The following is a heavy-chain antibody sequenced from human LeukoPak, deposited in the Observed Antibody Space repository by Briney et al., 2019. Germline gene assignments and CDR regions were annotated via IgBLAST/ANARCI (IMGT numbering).Heavy chain of an antibody. CDR2: TSGSGVNS. Sequence: GGSLRLSCAASGFTLRSYDMSWVRQAPGKGLEWVAATSGSGVNSYYADSVRGRFTISRDNSQNTLYLQMNSLRAEDTALYYCAKEYSGYDFDYWGQGTLVTVSS. J-gene: IGHJ4*02. CDR3: AKEYSGYDFDY. CDR1: GFTLRSYD. V-gene: IGHV3-23*01. D-gene: IGHD5-12*01.